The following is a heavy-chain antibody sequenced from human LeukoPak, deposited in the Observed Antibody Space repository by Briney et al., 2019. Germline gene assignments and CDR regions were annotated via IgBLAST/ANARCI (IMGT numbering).Heavy chain of an antibody. CDR3: ARADSSGYSDFDY. J-gene: IGHJ4*02. CDR2: IIPIFGTA. Sequence: SVKVCCKASGGTFSTYAISWVRQAPGQGLEWMGGIIPIFGTANYEQKFQGRVTITADESTSTAYMELSSLRSEDTAVYYCARADSSGYSDFDYWGQGTLVTVSS. V-gene: IGHV1-69*13. D-gene: IGHD3-22*01. CDR1: GGTFSTYA.